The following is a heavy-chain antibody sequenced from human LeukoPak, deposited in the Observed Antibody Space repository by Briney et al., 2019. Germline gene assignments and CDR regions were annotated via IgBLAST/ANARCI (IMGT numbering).Heavy chain of an antibody. CDR3: VRFGVNFEMDV. Sequence: PETLSLTCTVSGGSLSSYYWSWIRQPQGKGPEWIGQIHSSGRADYNPSLKSRITMSGDTSRNQLSLNLSSVTAADTAIYYCVRFGVNFEMDVWGQGTTVTV. CDR2: IHSSGRA. CDR1: GGSLSSYY. D-gene: IGHD3-16*01. J-gene: IGHJ6*02. V-gene: IGHV4-59*01.